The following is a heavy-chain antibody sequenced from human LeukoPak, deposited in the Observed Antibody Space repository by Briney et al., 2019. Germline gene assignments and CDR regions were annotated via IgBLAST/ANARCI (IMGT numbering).Heavy chain of an antibody. CDR1: GYPFTSFE. CDR2: MKPDSGNS. Sequence: ASVKVSCKASGYPFTSFEINWVRQATGEGLEWMGWMKPDSGNSAYAQKFRGRVTLSSNSSINTAYMEVSSLRSEDTAVYYCARCLRGGDFVAQDAFDIWGQGTMVTVSS. D-gene: IGHD2-21*02. V-gene: IGHV1-8*01. J-gene: IGHJ3*02. CDR3: ARCLRGGDFVAQDAFDI.